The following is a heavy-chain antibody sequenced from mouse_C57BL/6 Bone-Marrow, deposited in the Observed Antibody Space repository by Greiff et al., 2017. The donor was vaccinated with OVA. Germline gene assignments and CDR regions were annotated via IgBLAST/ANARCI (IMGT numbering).Heavy chain of an antibody. CDR1: GFTFSDYY. Sequence: EVQVVESGGGLVQPGGSLKLSCAASGFTFSDYYMYWVRQTPEKRLEWVAYISNGGGSAYYPATVKGRFTISRDNAKNTLYLQMSRLKSEDTAMYYCARFDGYYWYFDVWGTGTTVTVSS. J-gene: IGHJ1*03. CDR3: ARFDGYYWYFDV. V-gene: IGHV5-12*01. D-gene: IGHD2-3*01. CDR2: ISNGGGSA.